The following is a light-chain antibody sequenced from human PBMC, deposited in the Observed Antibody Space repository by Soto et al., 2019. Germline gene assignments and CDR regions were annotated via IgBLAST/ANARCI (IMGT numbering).Light chain of an antibody. V-gene: IGKV3-15*01. CDR1: QSVSSN. CDR2: GAS. Sequence: ERVMTQSPATLSVSPGERATLSCRASQSVSSNLAWYQQKPGQGPRLLIYGASTRATGIPARFSGSGSGTEFTLTISSLQSEDFAVYYCQRYNKWPLTFGQGTKV. CDR3: QRYNKWPLT. J-gene: IGKJ1*01.